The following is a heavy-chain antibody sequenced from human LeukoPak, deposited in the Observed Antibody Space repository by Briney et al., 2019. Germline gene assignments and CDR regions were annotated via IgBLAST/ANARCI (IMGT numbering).Heavy chain of an antibody. Sequence: SETLSLTCTVSGGSISGYYWTWIRQPAGKGLEWIGRIDTSGSTNYNPSLKSRVTISVDTSKNKFSLKLSSVTAADTAVYYCARGALWFGARPFDYWGQGTLVTVSS. CDR1: GGSISGYY. CDR2: IDTSGST. D-gene: IGHD3-10*01. J-gene: IGHJ4*02. CDR3: ARGALWFGARPFDY. V-gene: IGHV4-4*07.